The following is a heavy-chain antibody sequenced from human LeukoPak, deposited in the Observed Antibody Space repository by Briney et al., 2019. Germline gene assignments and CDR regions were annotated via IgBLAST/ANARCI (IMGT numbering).Heavy chain of an antibody. CDR3: ASLLDSSGWANDAFDI. J-gene: IGHJ3*02. Sequence: GESLRISCKGSGYSFTSYWISWVRQMPGKGLEWMGRIDPSDSYTNYSPSFQGHVTISADKSISTAYLQWSSLKASDTAMYYCASLLDSSGWANDAFDIWGQGTTVTVSS. V-gene: IGHV5-10-1*01. CDR1: GYSFTSYW. CDR2: IDPSDSYT. D-gene: IGHD6-19*01.